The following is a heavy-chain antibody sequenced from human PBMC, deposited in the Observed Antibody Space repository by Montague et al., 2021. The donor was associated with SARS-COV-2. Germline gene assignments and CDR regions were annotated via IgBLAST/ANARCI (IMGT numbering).Heavy chain of an antibody. J-gene: IGHJ4*02. D-gene: IGHD3-9*01. Sequence: SLRLSCAASGFTFSSYSMNWVRQAPGKGLEWVSSISSSSSYIYYADSVKGRFTISRDNAKNSLYLQMNSLRAEDTAVYYCARGSYDFLTGYYQLDYWGQGTLVTVSS. V-gene: IGHV3-21*01. CDR3: ARGSYDFLTGYYQLDY. CDR1: GFTFSSYS. CDR2: ISSSSSYI.